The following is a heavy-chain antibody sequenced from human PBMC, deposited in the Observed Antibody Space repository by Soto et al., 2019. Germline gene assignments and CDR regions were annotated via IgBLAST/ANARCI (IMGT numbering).Heavy chain of an antibody. CDR2: ISTSGATR. CDR1: GFTFSTDT. J-gene: IGHJ4*02. D-gene: IGHD6-19*01. CDR3: ARFFGSGFDY. V-gene: IGHV3-48*02. Sequence: EVQLVESGGGLVQPGGSLRLSCVASGFTFSTDTMNWVRQAPGKGREWVAHISTSGATRYYADPVKGRFTISRDNAKTSLYLQMDSLRNEDTAVYYCARFFGSGFDYWGQGTLVTVSS.